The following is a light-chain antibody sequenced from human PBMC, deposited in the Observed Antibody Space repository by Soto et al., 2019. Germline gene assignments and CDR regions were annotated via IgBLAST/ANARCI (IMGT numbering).Light chain of an antibody. CDR3: QTWGTGPLV. Sequence: QPVLTQSPSASASLGDSVTLTCTLSSAHSSSAIAWHQQQPVKGPRYLMKLNSDGSHRTGDGIPDRFSGSSTAAERYITISRLQSEDDDDYYCQTWGTGPLVFGGGTKLTVL. J-gene: IGLJ3*02. CDR2: LNSDGSH. V-gene: IGLV4-69*01. CDR1: SAHSSSA.